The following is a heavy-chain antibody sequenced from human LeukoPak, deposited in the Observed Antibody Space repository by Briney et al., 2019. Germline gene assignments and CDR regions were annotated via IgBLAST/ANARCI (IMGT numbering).Heavy chain of an antibody. CDR2: IYYSGST. D-gene: IGHD6-13*01. CDR1: GGSISSYY. CDR3: ARKVPLIAAAGSRYFDY. J-gene: IGHJ4*02. Sequence: SETLSLTCTVSGGSISSYYWSWIRQPPGKGLEWIGSIYYSGSTYYNPSLKSRVTISVDTSKNQFSLKLSSVTAADTAVYYCARKVPLIAAAGSRYFDYWGQGTLVTVSS. V-gene: IGHV4-59*05.